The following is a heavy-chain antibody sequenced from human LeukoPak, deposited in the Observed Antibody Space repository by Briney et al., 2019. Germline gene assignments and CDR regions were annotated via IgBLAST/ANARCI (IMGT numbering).Heavy chain of an antibody. CDR1: GGSLSGYY. J-gene: IGHJ6*02. CDR2: INHSGST. Sequence: SETLSLTCAVYGGSLSGYYWSWIRQPPGKGLEWIGEINHSGSTDYNPSLKSRVTISVDTSKNQFSLKLSSVTAADTAVYYCARGLGIVDTAMVYYYGMDVWGQGTTVTVSS. CDR3: ARGLGIVDTAMVYYYGMDV. V-gene: IGHV4-34*01. D-gene: IGHD5-18*01.